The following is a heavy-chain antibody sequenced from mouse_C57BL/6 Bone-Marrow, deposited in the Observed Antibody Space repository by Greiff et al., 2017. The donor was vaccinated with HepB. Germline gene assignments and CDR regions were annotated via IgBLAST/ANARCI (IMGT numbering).Heavy chain of an antibody. D-gene: IGHD2-5*01. V-gene: IGHV5-6*01. J-gene: IGHJ2*01. Sequence: EVQLQQSGGDLVKPGGSLKLSCAASGFTFSSYGMSWVRQTPDKRLEWVATISSGGSYTYYPDSVKGRFTISRDNAKNTLYLQMSSLKSEDTAMYYCASVNYSNYRYYWGQGNTLTVTS. CDR2: ISSGGSYT. CDR1: GFTFSSYG. CDR3: ASVNYSNYRYY.